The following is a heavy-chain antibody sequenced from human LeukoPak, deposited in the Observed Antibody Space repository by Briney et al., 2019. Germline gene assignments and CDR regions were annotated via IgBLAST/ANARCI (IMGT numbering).Heavy chain of an antibody. CDR3: AKKFPAYDPPW. CDR1: GFTFSNYA. J-gene: IGHJ4*02. V-gene: IGHV3-23*01. D-gene: IGHD3-22*01. Sequence: GFLRLFFSASGFTFSNYAMSWVRQAPGKGLGWVSAISGSGGSTYFADSVKGRFTISRDNSKNTLYLQMNSLRAEDTAIYYCAKKFPAYDPPWWGQGTLVTVSS. CDR2: ISGSGGST.